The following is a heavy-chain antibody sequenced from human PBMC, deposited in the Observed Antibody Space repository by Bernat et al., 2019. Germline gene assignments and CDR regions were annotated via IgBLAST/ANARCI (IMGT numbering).Heavy chain of an antibody. CDR2: ISGSGGST. CDR3: ATFNVAATFLGAFDI. D-gene: IGHD2-15*01. CDR1: GFTFSSYA. V-gene: IGHV3-23*01. J-gene: IGHJ3*02. Sequence: EVQLLESGGGLVQPGGSLRLSCAASGFTFSSYAMSWVRQAPGKGLEWVSAISGSGGSTYYADSVTGRFTISRDNSKNTLYLQMNSLRAEDTAVYYCATFNVAATFLGAFDIWGQGTMVTVSS.